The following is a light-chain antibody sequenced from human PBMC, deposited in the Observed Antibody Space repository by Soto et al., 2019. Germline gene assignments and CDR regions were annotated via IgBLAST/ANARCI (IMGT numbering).Light chain of an antibody. J-gene: IGKJ1*01. V-gene: IGKV3-20*01. CDR2: GAS. Sequence: EIVLTQSPGTLSLSPGERATLSCRASQSISSSYLAWYQQKPGQAPRLLIYGASSRATAIPDRFSGSGSGTDFTLTISRLEPEDSAVYYCQQYGSSPSTFGQGTKVEIK. CDR3: QQYGSSPST. CDR1: QSISSSY.